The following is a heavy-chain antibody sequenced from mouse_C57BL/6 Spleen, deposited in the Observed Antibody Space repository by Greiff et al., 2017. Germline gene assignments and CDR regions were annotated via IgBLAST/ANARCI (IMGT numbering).Heavy chain of an antibody. J-gene: IGHJ3*01. CDR3: TGSPHWDGTWFAY. D-gene: IGHD4-1*01. CDR1: GFTFSNYW. CDR2: IRLKSDNYAT. V-gene: IGHV6-3*01. Sequence: EVKVEESGGGLVQPGGSMKLSCVASGFTFSNYWMNWVRQSPEKGLEWVAQIRLKSDNYATHYAESVKGRFTISRDDSKSSVYLQMNHLRAEDTGIYYCTGSPHWDGTWFAYWGQGTLVTVSA.